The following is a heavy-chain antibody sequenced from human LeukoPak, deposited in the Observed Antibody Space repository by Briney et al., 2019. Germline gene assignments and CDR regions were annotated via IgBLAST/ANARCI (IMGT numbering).Heavy chain of an antibody. CDR2: IWYDGSNK. D-gene: IGHD1-1*01. V-gene: IGHV3-33*08. J-gene: IGHJ6*03. CDR3: ARGPKKLEPYYYYYYMDV. Sequence: GGSLRLSCAASGFTFSSYAMHWVRQAPGKGLEWVAVIWYDGSNKYYADSVKGRFTISRDNSKNTLYLQMNSLRAEDTAVYYCARGPKKLEPYYYYYYMDVWGKGTTVTVSS. CDR1: GFTFSSYA.